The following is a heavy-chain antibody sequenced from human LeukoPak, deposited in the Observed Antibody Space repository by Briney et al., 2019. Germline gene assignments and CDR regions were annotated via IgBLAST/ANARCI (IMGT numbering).Heavy chain of an antibody. V-gene: IGHV4-61*09. D-gene: IGHD3-10*01. Sequence: TSETLSLTCSVSGGSISSGSYDWYWIRQPAGKGLEWIGHIYTSGSTDYNPSLKSRVTISVATSKNQFSLKLTSVTAADTAIYYCTKGRGIWGQGTLVTVSS. J-gene: IGHJ4*02. CDR1: GGSISSGSYD. CDR3: TKGRGI. CDR2: IYTSGST.